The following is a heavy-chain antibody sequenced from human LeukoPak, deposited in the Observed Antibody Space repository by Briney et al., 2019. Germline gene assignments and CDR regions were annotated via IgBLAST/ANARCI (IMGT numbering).Heavy chain of an antibody. CDR1: RGSFSGYY. CDR3: ARGNGLTDGERYYFDY. V-gene: IGHV4-34*01. CDR2: INHSGST. Sequence: SETLSLTCAVYRGSFSGYYWSWIRQPPGKGLEWIGEINHSGSTNYNPSLKSRVTISVDTSKNQFSLKLSSVTAADTAVYYCARGNGLTDGERYYFDYWGQGTLVTVSS. J-gene: IGHJ4*02. D-gene: IGHD1-14*01.